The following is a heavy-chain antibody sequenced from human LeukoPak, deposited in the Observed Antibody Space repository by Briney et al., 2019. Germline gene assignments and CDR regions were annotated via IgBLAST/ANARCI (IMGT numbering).Heavy chain of an antibody. D-gene: IGHD3-22*01. V-gene: IGHV3-43*02. Sequence: GGSLRLSCAASGFTFDVSAMHWVRQAPGKCLEWVSFISGDGGSTYYADSVKGRFTTSRDNSKSSLYLQMNSRTSEHTALYDCAKGTGYYDSSGFQEDWGQGTLVTVPS. CDR1: GFTFDVSA. CDR3: AKGTGYYDSSGFQED. J-gene: IGHJ4*02. CDR2: ISGDGGST.